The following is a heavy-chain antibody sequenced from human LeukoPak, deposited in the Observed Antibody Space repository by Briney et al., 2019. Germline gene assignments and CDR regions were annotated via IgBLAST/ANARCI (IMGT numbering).Heavy chain of an antibody. D-gene: IGHD3-10*01. CDR3: ASNSFDYYGSGSYSVDY. J-gene: IGHJ4*02. CDR1: GGSFSGYY. V-gene: IGHV4-34*01. Sequence: SSETLSLTCAVYGGSFSGYYWSWIRQPPGKGLEWIGEINHSGSTNYNPSLKSRVTISVDTSKNQFSLKLSSVTAADTAVCYCASNSFDYYGSGSYSVDYWGQGTLVTVSS. CDR2: INHSGST.